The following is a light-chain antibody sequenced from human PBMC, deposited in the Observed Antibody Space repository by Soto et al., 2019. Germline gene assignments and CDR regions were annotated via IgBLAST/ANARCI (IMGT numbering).Light chain of an antibody. CDR3: QQSESAPLT. V-gene: IGKV3-20*01. Sequence: EIVLTQSPGTLSLSPGERATLSCRVSQSINSNYLAWYQQKPGQAPRLLIHGASSRATGVPDRFSGSGSGTDFTLTLSRLETEDFAVYYCQQSESAPLTFGGGNKVEIK. CDR1: QSINSNY. J-gene: IGKJ4*01. CDR2: GAS.